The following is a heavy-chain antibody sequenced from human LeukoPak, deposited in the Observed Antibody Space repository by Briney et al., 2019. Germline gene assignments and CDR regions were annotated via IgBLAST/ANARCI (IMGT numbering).Heavy chain of an antibody. Sequence: GESLKISCKGSGYNFAHDWIGWVRQMPGKGLEWVGFIYPGGSDKRYSPSLQGQVTISVDKSISTAYLQWSSLKASDTAMYYCARERGDSSGYYDYWGQGTLVTVSS. CDR3: ARERGDSSGYYDY. CDR2: IYPGGSDK. V-gene: IGHV5-51*01. J-gene: IGHJ4*02. D-gene: IGHD3-22*01. CDR1: GYNFAHDW.